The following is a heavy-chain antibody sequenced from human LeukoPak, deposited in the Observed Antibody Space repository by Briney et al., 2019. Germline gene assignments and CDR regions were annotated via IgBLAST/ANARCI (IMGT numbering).Heavy chain of an antibody. V-gene: IGHV4-38-2*02. CDR3: AYSSSSVRGFDY. Sequence: SETLSLTCTVSGYSISSGYYWGWIRQPPGKGLEWIGSIYHSGSTYYNPSLKSRVTISVDTSKNQSSLKLSSVTAADTAVYYCAYSSSSVRGFDYWGQGTLVTVSS. D-gene: IGHD6-6*01. CDR2: IYHSGST. CDR1: GYSISSGYY. J-gene: IGHJ4*02.